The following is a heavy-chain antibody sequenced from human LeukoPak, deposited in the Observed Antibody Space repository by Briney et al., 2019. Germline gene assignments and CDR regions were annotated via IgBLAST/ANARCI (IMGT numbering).Heavy chain of an antibody. J-gene: IGHJ4*02. Sequence: GGSLRLSCALSGLTFCSYAMHWVRQARGRGVGWVTVISYDGSKQYSADSVKGRFTISRDNSKNSLYLQMSSLRAEDTALYYCAKVGSSGCFDYWGQGTLVTVSS. D-gene: IGHD6-19*01. V-gene: IGHV3-30-3*01. CDR2: ISYDGSKQ. CDR1: GLTFCSYA. CDR3: AKVGSSGCFDY.